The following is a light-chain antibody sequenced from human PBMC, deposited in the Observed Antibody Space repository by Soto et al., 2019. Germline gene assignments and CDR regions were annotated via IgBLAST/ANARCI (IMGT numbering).Light chain of an antibody. CDR1: QSIRSW. J-gene: IGKJ1*01. V-gene: IGKV1-5*03. Sequence: DIPMTQSPSTLSTSVGDRVTITCRASQSIRSWLAWYQQKPGKAPKLLIYKASSLESGVPSRFSGSGSETEFTLTISSLQPDDFAPYYCQQYNNYPWTFGQGTKVEIK. CDR2: KAS. CDR3: QQYNNYPWT.